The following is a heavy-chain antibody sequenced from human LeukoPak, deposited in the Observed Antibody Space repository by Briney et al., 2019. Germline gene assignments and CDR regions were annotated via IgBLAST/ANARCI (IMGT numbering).Heavy chain of an antibody. Sequence: ASVKVSCKASGYTFTSYYMHWVRQAPGQGLEWMGIINPSGGSTSYAQKFQGRVTMTRDMSTSTVYMELSSLRSEDTAVYYCAALPYYYDSSGYYGGGYFDYWGQGTLVTVSS. V-gene: IGHV1-46*01. CDR1: GYTFTSYY. CDR3: AALPYYYDSSGYYGGGYFDY. CDR2: INPSGGST. D-gene: IGHD3-22*01. J-gene: IGHJ4*02.